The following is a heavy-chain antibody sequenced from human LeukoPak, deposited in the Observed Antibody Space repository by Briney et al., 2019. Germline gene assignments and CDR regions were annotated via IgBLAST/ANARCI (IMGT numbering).Heavy chain of an antibody. CDR1: GFTFDDYG. D-gene: IGHD1-7*01. J-gene: IGHJ4*02. CDR3: ARGSNWNYYYFDY. V-gene: IGHV3-20*01. Sequence: GGSLRLSCAASGFTFDDYGMSWVRQAPGKGLEWVSGINWNGGSTGYADSVKGRFTISRDNAKNSLYLQMNSLRTEDTALYHCARGSNWNYYYFDYWGQGTLVTVSS. CDR2: INWNGGST.